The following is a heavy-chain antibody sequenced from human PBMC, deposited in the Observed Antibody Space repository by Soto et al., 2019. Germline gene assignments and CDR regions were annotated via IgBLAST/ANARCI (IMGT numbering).Heavy chain of an antibody. V-gene: IGHV4-39*01. D-gene: IGHD2-8*02. Sequence: LSFTCPFSAPSITSTESNWTWIRQPPGKVLQFVGTIYSSGRSYANPSLKSRVSMSVDTSKNQFSRTMTSVTAADPGVYYCESHPLNWCEAYSWGQGGLVTGS. CDR1: APSITSTESN. J-gene: IGHJ4*02. CDR3: ESHPLNWCEAYS. CDR2: IYSSGRS.